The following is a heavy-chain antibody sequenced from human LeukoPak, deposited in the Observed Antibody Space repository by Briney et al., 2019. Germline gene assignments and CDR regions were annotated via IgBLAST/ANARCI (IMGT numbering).Heavy chain of an antibody. V-gene: IGHV3-21*01. CDR3: ARDKSSGALGY. CDR2: VSSSSSYI. D-gene: IGHD3-22*01. CDR1: GFIFSSYN. J-gene: IGHJ4*02. Sequence: GGSLRLSCAASGFIFSSYNMHWVRQSPGKGLEWISSVSSSSSYIYYIDSVKGRFTISRDNAKNSLYLQMNSLRAEDTAVYYCARDKSSGALGYGGQGTLVTVSS.